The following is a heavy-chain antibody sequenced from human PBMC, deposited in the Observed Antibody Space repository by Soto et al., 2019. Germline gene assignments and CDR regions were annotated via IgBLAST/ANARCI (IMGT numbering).Heavy chain of an antibody. CDR3: ARVAPYYYGSGSYYFDY. CDR1: GFTFSSYQ. D-gene: IGHD3-10*01. J-gene: IGHJ4*02. V-gene: IGHV3-7*01. Sequence: GGSLRLSCAASGFTFSSYQMNWVRQAPGKGLEWVANIKQDGSEKYYVDSVKGRFTISRDNAKNSLYPQMNSLRAEDTAVYYCARVAPYYYGSGSYYFDYWGQGTLVTVSS. CDR2: IKQDGSEK.